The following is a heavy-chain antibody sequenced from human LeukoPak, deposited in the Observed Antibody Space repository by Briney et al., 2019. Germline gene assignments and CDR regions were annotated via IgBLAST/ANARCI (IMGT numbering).Heavy chain of an antibody. CDR2: IYYSGST. D-gene: IGHD2-15*01. CDR3: ARETDCSGGSCSHNWFDP. CDR1: GGSISSSSYY. V-gene: IGHV4-39*07. J-gene: IGHJ5*02. Sequence: SETLSLTCTVSGGSISSSSYYWGWIRQPPGKGPEWIGSIYYSGSTYYNPSLKSRVTISVDTSKNQFSLKLSSVTAADTAVYYCARETDCSGGSCSHNWFDPWGQGTLVTVSS.